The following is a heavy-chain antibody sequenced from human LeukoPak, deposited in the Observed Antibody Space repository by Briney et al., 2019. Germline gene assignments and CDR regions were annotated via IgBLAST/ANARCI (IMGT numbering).Heavy chain of an antibody. V-gene: IGHV3-48*03. D-gene: IGHD1-26*01. CDR1: GFVFSRDE. CDR3: ARDRGVGAEGY. J-gene: IGHJ4*02. Sequence: AGGSLRLSCAASGFVFSRDEMNWVRQAPGKGLEWVSYISSSGSTIYYADSVKGRFTISRDNAKNSLYLQMNSLRAEDTAVYYCARDRGVGAEGYWGQGTLVTVSS. CDR2: ISSSGSTI.